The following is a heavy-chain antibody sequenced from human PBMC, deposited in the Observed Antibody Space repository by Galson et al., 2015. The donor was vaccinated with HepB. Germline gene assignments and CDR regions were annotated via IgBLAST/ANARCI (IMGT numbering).Heavy chain of an antibody. D-gene: IGHD2-2*01. Sequence: SLRLSCAASGFTFSSYTIYWVRQAPGKGLEWVSSISSSSYYKYYADSVKGRFTIPRDNSKNTLYLQMNSLRAEDTAVYYCARDRGYCSSTSCRAMGYYYGMDVWGQGTTVTVSS. J-gene: IGHJ6*02. CDR3: ARDRGYCSSTSCRAMGYYYGMDV. CDR2: ISSSSYYK. V-gene: IGHV3-21*01. CDR1: GFTFSSYT.